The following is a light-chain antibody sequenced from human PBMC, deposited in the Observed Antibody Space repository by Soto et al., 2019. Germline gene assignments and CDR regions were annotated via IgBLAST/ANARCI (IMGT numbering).Light chain of an antibody. CDR3: QQYGSSPWT. CDR2: KAS. Sequence: DIQMTQSPSTLSASGGDRVTITCRASESIDSWLAWHQQKPGRAPKLLISKASSLESGVPSRFSGSGFGTEFTLTISRLEPEDFAVYYCQQYGSSPWTFGQGTKVDIK. CDR1: ESIDSW. V-gene: IGKV1-5*03. J-gene: IGKJ1*01.